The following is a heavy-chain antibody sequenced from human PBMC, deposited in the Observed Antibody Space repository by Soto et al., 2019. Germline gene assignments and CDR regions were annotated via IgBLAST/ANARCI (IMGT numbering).Heavy chain of an antibody. Sequence: SETLSLTCTVSGDSISSYYWSWIRQPPGKGLEWIGYISYTGSTNYNPSLKSRVTISLDTSKNQFSLNLSSVTAADTAVYYCAREVKGCSNGVCYGIDIWGQGTMVTVSS. CDR2: ISYTGST. J-gene: IGHJ3*02. V-gene: IGHV4-59*01. CDR3: AREVKGCSNGVCYGIDI. CDR1: GDSISSYY. D-gene: IGHD2-8*01.